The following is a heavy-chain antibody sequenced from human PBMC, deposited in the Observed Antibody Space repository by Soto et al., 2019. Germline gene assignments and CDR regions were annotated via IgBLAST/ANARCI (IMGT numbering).Heavy chain of an antibody. J-gene: IGHJ4*02. Sequence: GGSLRLSCSASGFTFSSYNMNWVRQAPGKGLEWVSYISSSSTTKYYADSVKGRFTISRDNAKNSLYLQMNSLRDEDTAVYYCARGHSSSWYQFDYWGQGALVTVSS. V-gene: IGHV3-48*02. D-gene: IGHD6-13*01. CDR2: ISSSSTTK. CDR1: GFTFSSYN. CDR3: ARGHSSSWYQFDY.